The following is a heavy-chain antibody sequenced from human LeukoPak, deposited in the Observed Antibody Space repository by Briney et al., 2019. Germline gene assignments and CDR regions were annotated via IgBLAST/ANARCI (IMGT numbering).Heavy chain of an antibody. Sequence: PGGSLRLSCAASGFTFSSYSMNWVRQAPGKGLEWVSSISSSSSYIYYADSVKGRFTISRDNAKNSLYLQMNGLRAEDTAVYYCAREKGVVVLVYFDYWGQGTLVTVSS. CDR3: AREKGVVVLVYFDY. D-gene: IGHD2-2*01. J-gene: IGHJ4*02. CDR1: GFTFSSYS. V-gene: IGHV3-21*01. CDR2: ISSSSSYI.